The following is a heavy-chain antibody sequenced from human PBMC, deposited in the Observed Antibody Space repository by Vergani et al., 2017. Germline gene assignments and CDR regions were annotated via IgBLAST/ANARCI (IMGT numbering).Heavy chain of an antibody. J-gene: IGHJ4*02. CDR3: ASPNHLSSWYGMDDY. CDR1: GFTFSNAW. Sequence: EVQLVESGGGLVKPGGSLRLSCAASGFTFSNAWMSWVRQAPGKGLEWVGRIKSKTDGGTTDYAAPVKGRFTISRDDSKNTLYLQMNSLRAEDTAVYYCASPNHLSSWYGMDDYWGQGTLVTVSS. D-gene: IGHD6-13*01. V-gene: IGHV3-15*01. CDR2: IKSKTDGGTT.